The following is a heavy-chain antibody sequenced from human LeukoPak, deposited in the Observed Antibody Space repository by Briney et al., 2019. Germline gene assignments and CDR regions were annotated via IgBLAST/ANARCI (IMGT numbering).Heavy chain of an antibody. Sequence: GGSLRLSCAASGFTFSSYSMNWVRQAPGKGLEGISYIGISSGNTKYADSVKGRFTISGDKAKNSVYLQMNSLRVGDTAVYYCARDTKYAFDNWGQGTLVTVSS. D-gene: IGHD2-2*01. J-gene: IGHJ4*02. CDR2: IGISSGNT. CDR1: GFTFSSYS. CDR3: ARDTKYAFDN. V-gene: IGHV3-48*01.